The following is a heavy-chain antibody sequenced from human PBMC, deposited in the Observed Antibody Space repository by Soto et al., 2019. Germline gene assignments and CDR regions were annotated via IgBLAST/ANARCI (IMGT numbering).Heavy chain of an antibody. CDR3: ARGNNPYNWFDP. V-gene: IGHV3-33*01. CDR1: GFTFSIYG. D-gene: IGHD1-20*01. Sequence: GGSLRLSCAASGFTFSIYGMHWVRQAPGKGLEWVAVIWYDGSNKYYADSVKGRFTISRDNSKNTLYLQMNSLRAEDTAVYYCARGNNPYNWFDPWGQGTLVTVSS. CDR2: IWYDGSNK. J-gene: IGHJ5*02.